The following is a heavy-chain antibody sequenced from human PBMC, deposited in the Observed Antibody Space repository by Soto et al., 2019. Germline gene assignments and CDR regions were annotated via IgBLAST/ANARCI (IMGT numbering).Heavy chain of an antibody. CDR3: ARVTQWGWYYYYGMDV. J-gene: IGHJ6*02. D-gene: IGHD6-19*01. CDR1: GGSISSYY. V-gene: IGHV4-59*01. CDR2: IYYSGST. Sequence: PSETLSLTCTVSGGSISSYYWSWIRQPPGKGLEWIGYIYYSGSTNYNPSLKSRVTISVDTSKNQFSLKLSSVTAADTAVYYCARVTQWGWYYYYGMDVWGQGTTVTVYS.